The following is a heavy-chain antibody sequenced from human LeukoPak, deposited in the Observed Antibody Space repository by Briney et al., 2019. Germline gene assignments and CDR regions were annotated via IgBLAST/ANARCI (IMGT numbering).Heavy chain of an antibody. CDR2: ISSSGSTI. J-gene: IGHJ4*02. CDR1: GFTFSSYE. D-gene: IGHD1-26*01. CDR3: ASGRTYIVGVTAPFDY. V-gene: IGHV3-48*03. Sequence: GGSLRLSCAASGFTFSSYEMNWVRQAPGKGLEWVSYISSSGSTIYYADSVKGRFTISRDNAKNSLYLQMNSLRAEDTAVYYCASGRTYIVGVTAPFDYWGQGTLVTVSS.